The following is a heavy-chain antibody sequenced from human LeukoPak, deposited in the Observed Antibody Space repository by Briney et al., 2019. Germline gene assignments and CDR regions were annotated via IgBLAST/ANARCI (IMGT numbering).Heavy chain of an antibody. CDR3: ARKSYSSGWLPTDY. V-gene: IGHV1-18*01. Sequence: ASVKVSCKAFGYTFTTYGISWVRQAPGQGLEWMGWISVYNGNTHYVQKFEDRLTMTTDTSTSTAYMELRSLRPDDTAVYYCARKSYSSGWLPTDYWGQGTLVTVSS. CDR2: ISVYNGNT. CDR1: GYTFTTYG. D-gene: IGHD6-19*01. J-gene: IGHJ4*02.